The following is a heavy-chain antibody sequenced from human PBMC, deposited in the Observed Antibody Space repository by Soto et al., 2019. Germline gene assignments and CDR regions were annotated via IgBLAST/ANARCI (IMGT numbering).Heavy chain of an antibody. D-gene: IGHD1-26*01. CDR1: GGTFSSYA. Sequence: GASVKVSCKASGGTFSSYAISWVRQAPGQGLEWMGGIIPIFGTANYAQKFQGRVTITADESTSTAYMELSSLRSEDTAVYYCAREGASGFGMDVWGQGTTVTVSS. V-gene: IGHV1-69*13. CDR3: AREGASGFGMDV. CDR2: IIPIFGTA. J-gene: IGHJ6*02.